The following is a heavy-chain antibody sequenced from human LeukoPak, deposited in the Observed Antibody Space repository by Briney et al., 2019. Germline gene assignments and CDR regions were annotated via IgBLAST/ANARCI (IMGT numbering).Heavy chain of an antibody. D-gene: IGHD3-9*01. V-gene: IGHV3-23*01. CDR1: GFTFSSRDW. CDR3: AKAANYDILTGYYLDY. J-gene: IGHJ4*02. Sequence: GGSLRLSCVASGFTFSSRDWMTWVRQAPGKGLEWVSAISGSGDTTYYADSVKGRFTISRGNSKNTLYLQMNNLRAEDTAIYYCAKAANYDILTGYYLDYWGQGTLVTVSS. CDR2: ISGSGDTT.